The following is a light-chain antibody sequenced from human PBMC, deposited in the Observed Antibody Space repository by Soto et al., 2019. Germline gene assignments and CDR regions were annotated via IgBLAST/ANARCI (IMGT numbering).Light chain of an antibody. CDR3: QQRNTWPLIP. CDR2: DAS. V-gene: IGKV3-11*01. Sequence: LVLTKAPITLSLSPGERAPLSCRASQSVRTYLAWYQVKPGQAPRLLIYDASRRASGVPARFSGSGSGTDFTLTISSLEPEDFALYYCQQRNTWPLIPFGQGGLLAIK. CDR1: QSVRTY. J-gene: IGKJ5*01.